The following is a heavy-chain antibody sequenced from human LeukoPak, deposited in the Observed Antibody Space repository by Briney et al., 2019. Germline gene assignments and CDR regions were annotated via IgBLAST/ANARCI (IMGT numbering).Heavy chain of an antibody. V-gene: IGHV3-30*18. Sequence: GRSLRLSCAASGFTFSSYGMHWVRQAPGKGLEWVAVISYDGSNKYYADSVKGRFTISRDNSKNTLYLQMNSLRAEDTAVYYCAKEWLGATVSVDAFDIWGQGTMVTVSS. CDR2: ISYDGSNK. CDR1: GFTFSSYG. J-gene: IGHJ3*02. D-gene: IGHD5-18*01. CDR3: AKEWLGATVSVDAFDI.